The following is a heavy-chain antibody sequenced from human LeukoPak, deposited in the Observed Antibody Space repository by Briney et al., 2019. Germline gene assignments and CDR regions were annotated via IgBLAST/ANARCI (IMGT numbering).Heavy chain of an antibody. D-gene: IGHD3-10*01. CDR1: GFTFSSYS. J-gene: IGHJ4*02. CDR3: ARESIVRGVIEDDY. V-gene: IGHV3-21*01. CDR2: ISSSSSYI. Sequence: GGSLRLSCAASGFTFSSYSMNWVRQAPGKGLEWVSSISSSSSYIYYADSVKGRFTISRDNAKNSLYLQMNSLRAKDTAVYYCARESIVRGVIEDDYWGQGILVTVSS.